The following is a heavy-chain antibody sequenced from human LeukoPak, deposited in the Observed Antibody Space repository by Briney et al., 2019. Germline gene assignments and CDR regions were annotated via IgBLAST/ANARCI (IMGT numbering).Heavy chain of an antibody. J-gene: IGHJ3*02. CDR2: IYYSGSI. Sequence: SETLSLTCTVSGGSISSSSYYWGWIRQPPGKGLEWIGSIYYSGSIYYNPSLRSRVTISVDTSKNQFSLKLSSVTAADTAVYYCARHARGVESLIVIWGQGTMVTVSS. D-gene: IGHD3-16*02. CDR1: GGSISSSSYY. V-gene: IGHV4-39*01. CDR3: ARHARGVESLIVI.